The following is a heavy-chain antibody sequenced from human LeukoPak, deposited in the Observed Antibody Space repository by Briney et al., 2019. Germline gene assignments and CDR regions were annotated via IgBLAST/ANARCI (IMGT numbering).Heavy chain of an antibody. CDR3: AKDHRPIRGVNPFDY. D-gene: IGHD3-10*01. Sequence: GRSLRLSCAASGFTFSSYGMHWVRQAPGKGLEWVAVISYDGSNKYYADSVKGRFTISKDNSKNTLYLQMNSLRAEDTAVYYCAKDHRPIRGVNPFDYWGQRTLVTVSS. J-gene: IGHJ4*02. CDR2: ISYDGSNK. CDR1: GFTFSSYG. V-gene: IGHV3-30*18.